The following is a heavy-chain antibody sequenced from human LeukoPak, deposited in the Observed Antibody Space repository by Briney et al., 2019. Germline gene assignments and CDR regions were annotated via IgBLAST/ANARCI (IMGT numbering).Heavy chain of an antibody. CDR2: ISYDGSNK. Sequence: GGSLRLSCAASGFTFSSYGMHWVRQAPGKGLGWVAVISYDGSNKYYADSVKGRFTISRDNSKNTLYLQMNSLRAEDTAVYYCAKDRLVGAKTRGYFDYWGQGTLVTVSS. CDR1: GFTFSSYG. V-gene: IGHV3-30*18. CDR3: AKDRLVGAKTRGYFDY. J-gene: IGHJ4*02. D-gene: IGHD1-26*01.